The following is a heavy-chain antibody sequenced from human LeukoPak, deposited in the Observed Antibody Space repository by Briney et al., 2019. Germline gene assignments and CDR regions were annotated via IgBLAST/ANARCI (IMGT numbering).Heavy chain of an antibody. CDR1: GFTFSSYG. J-gene: IGHJ4*02. CDR3: AKMDEYCSSPSCYI. V-gene: IGHV3-30*02. CDR2: IRYDGSNK. Sequence: PGGSLRLSCAASGFTFSSYGVHWVRQAPGKGLEWVAFIRYDGSNKDYADSVKGRFTISRDNSKNTLYLQMNSLRAEDTAVYYCAKMDEYCSSPSCYIRGQGTLVTVSS. D-gene: IGHD2-2*02.